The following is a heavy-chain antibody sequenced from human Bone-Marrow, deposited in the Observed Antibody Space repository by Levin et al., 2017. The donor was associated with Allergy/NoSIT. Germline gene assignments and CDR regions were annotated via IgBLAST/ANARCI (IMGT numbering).Heavy chain of an antibody. CDR2: ISPSGST. CDR1: GGSLSSNDW. Sequence: SETLSLTCAVSGGSLSSNDWWSWVRQTPGTGLEWIGEISPSGSTNYNPSLKSRVTISVDNSKNHFSLKLSSVTAADTAVYYCARDSNNSWGGNCFAPWAQGTLVIVSS. V-gene: IGHV4-4*02. CDR3: ARDSNNSWGGNCFAP. J-gene: IGHJ5*02. D-gene: IGHD2-15*01.